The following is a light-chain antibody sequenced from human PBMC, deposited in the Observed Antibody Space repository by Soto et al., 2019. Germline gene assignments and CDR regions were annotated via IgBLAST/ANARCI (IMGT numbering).Light chain of an antibody. Sequence: QSVLAQPASVSGSPGQSITLSCTGTTSDVGGFDYVSWYQQHPGKAPKLMIFDVSNRPSGVSDRFSGSKSGNTASLTISGLQAEDEADYYCSSYTPSGTKVFCTGTNVTVL. V-gene: IGLV2-14*03. J-gene: IGLJ1*01. CDR2: DVS. CDR1: TSDVGGFDY. CDR3: SSYTPSGTKV.